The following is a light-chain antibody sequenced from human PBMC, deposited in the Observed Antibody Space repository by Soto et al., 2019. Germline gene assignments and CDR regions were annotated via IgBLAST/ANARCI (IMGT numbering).Light chain of an antibody. V-gene: IGLV1-44*01. CDR2: NDN. J-gene: IGLJ1*01. CDR1: SSNIGSNT. CDR3: AAWDNSLNGLHV. Sequence: SSLNQPPSASGSHLQRVTISCYGSSSNIGSNTVNWYQFLPGTAPKLLIYNDNQRPSGVPDRFSGSKSGTSASLAINGLQSEDEADYCCAAWDNSLNGLHVFGTGTKVTVL.